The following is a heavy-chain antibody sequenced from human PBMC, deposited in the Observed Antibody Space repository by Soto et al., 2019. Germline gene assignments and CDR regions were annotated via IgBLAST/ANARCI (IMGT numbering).Heavy chain of an antibody. J-gene: IGHJ4*02. Sequence: ASVKVSCKASGYTFTGYYMHWVRQAPGQGLEWMGWINPNSGGTNYAQKFQGWVTMNRDTSISTAYMELSRLRSDDTAVYYCARGRAYSSSSLDYWGQGTLVTVSS. CDR2: INPNSGGT. D-gene: IGHD6-6*01. CDR3: ARGRAYSSSSLDY. V-gene: IGHV1-2*04. CDR1: GYTFTGYY.